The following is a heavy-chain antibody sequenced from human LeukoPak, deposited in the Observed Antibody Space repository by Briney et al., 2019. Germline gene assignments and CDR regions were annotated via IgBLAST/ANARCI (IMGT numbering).Heavy chain of an antibody. CDR2: INPSGGST. V-gene: IGHV1-46*01. Sequence: ATVKVSCKASGYTFTSYYMHWVRQAPGQGLEWMGIINPSGGSTSYAQKFQGRVTMTRDMSTSTVYMELSSLRSEDTAVYYCARSPAPYSSSWYWDYWGQETLVTVSS. D-gene: IGHD6-13*01. CDR1: GYTFTSYY. CDR3: ARSPAPYSSSWYWDY. J-gene: IGHJ4*02.